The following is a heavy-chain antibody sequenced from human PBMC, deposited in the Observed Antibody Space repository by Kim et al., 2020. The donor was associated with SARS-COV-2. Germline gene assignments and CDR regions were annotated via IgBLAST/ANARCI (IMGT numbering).Heavy chain of an antibody. CDR3: AKGSVRNSFDP. CDR1: GFTFSSYV. Sequence: GGSLRLSCAASGFTFSSYVMTWVRQAPGKGLECVSGISGSGSSTYYADSVKGRFTSSRDNSKNTLYLQMNSLRAEDTAVYFCAKGSVRNSFDPWGQGTLVSVSP. D-gene: IGHD2-21*01. V-gene: IGHV3-23*01. J-gene: IGHJ5*02. CDR2: ISGSGSST.